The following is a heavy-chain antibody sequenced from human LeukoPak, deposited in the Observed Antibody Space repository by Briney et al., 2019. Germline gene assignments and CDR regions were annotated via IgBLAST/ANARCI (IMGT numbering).Heavy chain of an antibody. Sequence: SETLSLTCTVSGGSISSGSYYWSWIRQPAGKGLEWIGRIYTSGSTNYNPSLKSRVTISVDTSKNQFSLKLSSVTAADTAVYYCARATLSGYGYYYYYYMDVWGKGTTVTISS. CDR1: GGSISSGSYY. CDR3: ARATLSGYGYYYYYYMDV. J-gene: IGHJ6*03. CDR2: IYTSGST. D-gene: IGHD5-12*01. V-gene: IGHV4-61*02.